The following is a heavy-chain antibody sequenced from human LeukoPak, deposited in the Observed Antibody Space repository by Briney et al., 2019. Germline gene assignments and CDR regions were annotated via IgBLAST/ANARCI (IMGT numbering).Heavy chain of an antibody. Sequence: PGESLRLSCAASGFTFSSYAMSWVRQAPGKGLEWVSAISGSGDSTYYADSVKGRFTISRDNSKNTLYLQMNSLRAEDTAVYYCAKRGEMAKKNPLDYWGQGTLVTVSS. D-gene: IGHD5-24*01. V-gene: IGHV3-23*01. J-gene: IGHJ4*02. CDR3: AKRGEMAKKNPLDY. CDR2: ISGSGDST. CDR1: GFTFSSYA.